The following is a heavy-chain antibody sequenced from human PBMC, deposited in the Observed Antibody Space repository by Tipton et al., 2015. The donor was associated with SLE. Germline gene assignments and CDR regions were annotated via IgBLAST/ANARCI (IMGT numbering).Heavy chain of an antibody. CDR3: ARALLWFGDYMDV. V-gene: IGHV3-9*01. D-gene: IGHD3-10*01. CDR1: GFTFEDYG. CDR2: LSWDSAEE. J-gene: IGHJ6*03. Sequence: SLRLSCATSGFTFEDYGLHWVRQAPGKGLEWVAGLSWDSAEEGYGDSVKGRFTISRDNAKNSLYLQMNSLRAEDTALYYCARALLWFGDYMDVWGKGTTVTVSS.